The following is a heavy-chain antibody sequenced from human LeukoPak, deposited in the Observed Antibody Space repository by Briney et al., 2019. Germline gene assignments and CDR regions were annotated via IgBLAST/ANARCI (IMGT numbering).Heavy chain of an antibody. V-gene: IGHV3-7*01. CDR3: ARLYDGSAYHADHFDY. CDR1: GFTFSSSW. J-gene: IGHJ4*02. CDR2: IREDGSQK. Sequence: PGGSLRLSCAASGFTFSSSWMTWVRQAPGKGLEWVASIREDGSQKTSVDSVRGRFTISRDNAKNSVYLQMDSLRAEDTAVYYCARLYDGSAYHADHFDYWGQGTLVIVSS. D-gene: IGHD3-22*01.